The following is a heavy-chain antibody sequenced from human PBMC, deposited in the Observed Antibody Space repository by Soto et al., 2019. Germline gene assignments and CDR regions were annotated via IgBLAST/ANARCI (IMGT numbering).Heavy chain of an antibody. CDR3: ARGDYDFWSGYPADAFDI. CDR2: ISAYNGNT. Sequence: VASVKVSCKASGYTFTSYGISWVRQAPGQGLEWMGWISAYNGNTNYAQKLQGRVTMTTDTSTSTAYMELRSLRSDDTAVYYCARGDYDFWSGYPADAFDIWGQGTMVTVSS. D-gene: IGHD3-3*01. CDR1: GYTFTSYG. V-gene: IGHV1-18*01. J-gene: IGHJ3*02.